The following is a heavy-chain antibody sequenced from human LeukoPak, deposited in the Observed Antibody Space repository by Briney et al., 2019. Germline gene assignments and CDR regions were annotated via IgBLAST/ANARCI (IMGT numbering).Heavy chain of an antibody. J-gene: IGHJ3*02. CDR3: ARVMNYYDSSGYVDAFDI. CDR1: GYTFTSYY. Sequence: ASVKVSCKASGYTFTSYYMHWVRQAPGQGLEWMGLINPSGGSTSYAQKFQGRVTMTRDTSTSTVYMELSSLRSEDTAVCYCARVMNYYDSSGYVDAFDIWGQGTMVTVSS. D-gene: IGHD3-22*01. V-gene: IGHV1-46*01. CDR2: INPSGGST.